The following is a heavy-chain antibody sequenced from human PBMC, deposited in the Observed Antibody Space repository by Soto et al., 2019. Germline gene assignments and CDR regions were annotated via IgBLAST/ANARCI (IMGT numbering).Heavy chain of an antibody. J-gene: IGHJ6*02. CDR2: INPNSGGT. D-gene: IGHD2-2*01. CDR3: ARVIVVEPAAEDYYYYYGMDV. CDR1: GYTFTGNY. Sequence: ASVKVSCKASGYTFTGNYMHWVRQAPGQGLEWMGWINPNSGGTKYAQKFQGRVTMTRDTSISTAYMELSRLRSDDTAVYYCARVIVVEPAAEDYYYYYGMDVWGQGTKVTVYS. V-gene: IGHV1-2*02.